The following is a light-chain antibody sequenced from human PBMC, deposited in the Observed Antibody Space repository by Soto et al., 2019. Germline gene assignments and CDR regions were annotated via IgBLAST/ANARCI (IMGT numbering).Light chain of an antibody. V-gene: IGLV2-11*01. J-gene: IGLJ1*01. CDR3: CSYAGSYTLYV. CDR2: DVS. Sequence: QSVLTQPRSVSGSPGQSVTISCTGTSSDVGGYNYVSWYQQHPGKAPKLMIYDVSKRPSGVPDRFSGSKSGNTASLTISGLXAEDEADYYCCSYAGSYTLYVFGTGTKATVL. CDR1: SSDVGGYNY.